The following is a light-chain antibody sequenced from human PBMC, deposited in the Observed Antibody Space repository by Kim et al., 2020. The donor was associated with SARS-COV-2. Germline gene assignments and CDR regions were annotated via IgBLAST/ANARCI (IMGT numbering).Light chain of an antibody. V-gene: IGLV3-21*04. Sequence: GKTARITCGGNNIGSKSVHWYQQKPGLAPVLVIYYDSDRPSGIPERFSGSNSGNTATLTISRVEAGDEADYYCQVWDSSSDHPYWVFGGGTQLTVL. J-gene: IGLJ3*02. CDR1: NIGSKS. CDR2: YDS. CDR3: QVWDSSSDHPYWV.